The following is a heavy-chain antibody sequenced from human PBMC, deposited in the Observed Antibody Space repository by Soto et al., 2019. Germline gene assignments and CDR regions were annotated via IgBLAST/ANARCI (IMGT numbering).Heavy chain of an antibody. D-gene: IGHD6-13*01. Sequence: LRLSCAASGFTFSSYAMHWVRQAPGKGLEWVAVISYDGSNKYYADSVKGRFTISRDNSKNTLYLQMNSLRAEDTAVYYCARDLRASKYSSSWYGPSYYYYGMDVWGQGTTVTVSS. V-gene: IGHV3-30-3*01. J-gene: IGHJ6*02. CDR1: GFTFSSYA. CDR3: ARDLRASKYSSSWYGPSYYYYGMDV. CDR2: ISYDGSNK.